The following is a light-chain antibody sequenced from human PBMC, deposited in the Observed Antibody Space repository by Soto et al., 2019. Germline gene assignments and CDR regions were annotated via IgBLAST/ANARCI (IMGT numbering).Light chain of an antibody. Sequence: SYELTQPPSVSVSPGQTASITCSGDKLGDKYACWYQQKPGQSPVLVIYQDSKRPSGIPERFSASNSGNTATLTISGTQAMDEADYYCQARDSSVVFGGGTQLTLL. CDR2: QDS. CDR1: KLGDKY. J-gene: IGLJ2*01. CDR3: QARDSSVV. V-gene: IGLV3-1*01.